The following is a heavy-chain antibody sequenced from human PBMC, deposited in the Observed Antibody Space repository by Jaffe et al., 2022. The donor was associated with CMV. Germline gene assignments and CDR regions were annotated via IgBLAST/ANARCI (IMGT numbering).Heavy chain of an antibody. CDR1: GFTFSSYA. Sequence: EVQLLESGGGLVQPGGSLRLSCAASGFTFSSYAMSWVRQAPGKGLEWVSAISGSGGSTYYADSVKGRFTISRDNSKNTLYLQMNSLRAEDTAVYYCARRDYYDSSAKNYFDYWGQGTLVTVSS. CDR3: ARRDYYDSSAKNYFDY. V-gene: IGHV3-23*01. D-gene: IGHD3-22*01. CDR2: ISGSGGST. J-gene: IGHJ4*02.